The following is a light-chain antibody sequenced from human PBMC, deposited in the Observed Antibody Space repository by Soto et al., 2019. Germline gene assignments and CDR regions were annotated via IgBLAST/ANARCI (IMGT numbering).Light chain of an antibody. CDR2: AAS. CDR1: ESFSSN. V-gene: IGKV3-15*01. Sequence: VMTQSPASLSVSPGERATLSCRASESFSSNLAWYQQKPGQGPRLLIYAASTRATGIPARFSGSGSGTELTLTINSLQSEDFAVYYCQQYNSWPWTFGQGTKVEIK. J-gene: IGKJ1*01. CDR3: QQYNSWPWT.